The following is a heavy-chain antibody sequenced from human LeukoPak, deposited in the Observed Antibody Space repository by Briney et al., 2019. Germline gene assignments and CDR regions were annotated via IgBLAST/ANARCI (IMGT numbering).Heavy chain of an antibody. V-gene: IGHV3-7*01. CDR2: IKQDGSEK. J-gene: IGHJ4*02. D-gene: IGHD2-2*01. CDR1: GFAFSSYW. CDR3: ARDRSTSYFDY. Sequence: PGGSLRLSCAASGFAFSSYWMSWVRQAPGKGLEWVANIKQDGSEKYYVDSVKGRFTISRDNAKNSLYLQMNSLRAEDTAVYYCARDRSTSYFDYWGQGTLVTVSS.